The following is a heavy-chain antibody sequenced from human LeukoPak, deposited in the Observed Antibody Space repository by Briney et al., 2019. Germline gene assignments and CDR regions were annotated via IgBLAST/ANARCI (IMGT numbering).Heavy chain of an antibody. CDR3: ARERFHFDY. D-gene: IGHD3-3*01. V-gene: IGHV1-3*01. CDR1: GYTFTSYA. Sequence: ASVRVSCKASGYTFTSYAMHWVRQAPGQRLEWMGWTNAGNGNTKYSQKFQGRVTITRDTSASTAYMELSSLRSEDTAVYYCARERFHFDYWGQGTLVTVSS. J-gene: IGHJ4*02. CDR2: TNAGNGNT.